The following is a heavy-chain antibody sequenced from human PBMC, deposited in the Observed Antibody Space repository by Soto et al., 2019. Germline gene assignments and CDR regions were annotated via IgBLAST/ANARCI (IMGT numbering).Heavy chain of an antibody. D-gene: IGHD2-2*01. Sequence: PGGSLRLSCAVSGFTFSSYAMSWVRPAPGKGLEWVSAISGSGGSTYYADCVKGRFTNSRDNSKNTLYLQMNSLRAEDTAVYYCAKDLSYQLLAKTFDYWGQGTLVTVSS. V-gene: IGHV3-23*01. CDR3: AKDLSYQLLAKTFDY. CDR2: ISGSGGST. J-gene: IGHJ4*02. CDR1: GFTFSSYA.